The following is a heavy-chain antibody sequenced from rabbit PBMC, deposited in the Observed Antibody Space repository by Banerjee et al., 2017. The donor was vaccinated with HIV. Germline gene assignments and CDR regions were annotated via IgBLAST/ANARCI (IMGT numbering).Heavy chain of an antibody. Sequence: QEQLEESGGDLVKPEGSLTLTCTASGFTLSSYWICWVRQAPGKGLEYIGFINTGGNTYYASWAKGRFTISKTSSTTVTLQMTSLTAADTATYFCARDLSYYYDMDLWGPGTLVTVS. J-gene: IGHJ6*01. CDR3: ARDLSYYYDMDL. CDR1: GFTLSSYW. V-gene: IGHV1S45*01. CDR2: INTGGNT.